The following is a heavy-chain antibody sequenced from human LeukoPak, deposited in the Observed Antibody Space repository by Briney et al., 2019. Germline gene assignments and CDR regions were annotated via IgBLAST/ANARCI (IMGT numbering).Heavy chain of an antibody. J-gene: IGHJ5*02. V-gene: IGHV4-34*01. CDR2: INHSGST. D-gene: IGHD3-10*01. CDR3: ARTPKDYYGSGRIRATWFDP. CDR1: GGSFSGYY. Sequence: PSETLSLTCAVYGGSFSGYYWSWIRQPPGKGLEWIGEINHSGSTNYNPSLKSRVTISVDTSKNQFSLKLSSVTAADTAVYYCARTPKDYYGSGRIRATWFDPWGQGTLVTVSS.